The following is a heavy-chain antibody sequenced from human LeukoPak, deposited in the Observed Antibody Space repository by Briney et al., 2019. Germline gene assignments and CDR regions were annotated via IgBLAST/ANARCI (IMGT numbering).Heavy chain of an antibody. CDR1: GYTFTTYG. D-gene: IGHD3-16*01. CDR2: ISGYNGNT. J-gene: IGHJ5*02. CDR3: ARTSHESVLYWSDP. Sequence: ASVKVSCEASGYTFTTYGIGWVRQAPGQGLEWMGWISGYNGNTNYAQKFQGRVTMTTDTSTSTAYMELRSLRSDDTAVYYCARTSHESVLYWSDPWGQGTLDNVSS. V-gene: IGHV1-18*01.